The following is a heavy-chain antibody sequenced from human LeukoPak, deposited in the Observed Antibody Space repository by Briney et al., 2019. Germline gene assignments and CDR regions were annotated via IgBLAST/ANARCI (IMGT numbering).Heavy chain of an antibody. D-gene: IGHD2-15*01. Sequence: GGSLRLSCAASGFTFSSYWMSWVRQAPGKGLEWVANIKQDGSEKYYVDSVKGRFTISRDNAKNSLYLQMNSLRAEDTAVYYCARDRSPVSSIDAFDIWGQGTMVTVSS. CDR2: IKQDGSEK. CDR3: ARDRSPVSSIDAFDI. CDR1: GFTFSSYW. V-gene: IGHV3-7*01. J-gene: IGHJ3*02.